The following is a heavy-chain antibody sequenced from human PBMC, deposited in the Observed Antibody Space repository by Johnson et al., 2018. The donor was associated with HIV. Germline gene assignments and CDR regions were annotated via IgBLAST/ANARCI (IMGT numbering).Heavy chain of an antibody. J-gene: IGHJ3*02. Sequence: QLVESGGGVVQPGRSLRLSCAASGFTFSSYSMHWVRQAPGKGLEWVAVISYDGSNKYYVDSVKGRFTISRDNSKNTLYLQMNSLRTEDTAVYYCARDGTTGRSGDAFDSWGQGTMVTVSS. D-gene: IGHD4-17*01. CDR1: GFTFSSYS. CDR3: ARDGTTGRSGDAFDS. V-gene: IGHV3-30*04. CDR2: ISYDGSNK.